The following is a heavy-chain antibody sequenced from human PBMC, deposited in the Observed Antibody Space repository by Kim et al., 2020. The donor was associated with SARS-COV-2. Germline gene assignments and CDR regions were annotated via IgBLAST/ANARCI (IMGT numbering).Heavy chain of an antibody. CDR3: ASASYGDGWDSYLDY. Sequence: SETLSLTCAVSGGSISSSNWWSWVRQPPGKGLEWIGEIYHSGSTNYNPSLKSRVTISVDKSKNQFSLKLSSVTAADTAVYYCASASYGDGWDSYLDYWGQGTLVTVSS. J-gene: IGHJ4*02. D-gene: IGHD4-17*01. V-gene: IGHV4-4*02. CDR1: GGSISSSNW. CDR2: IYHSGST.